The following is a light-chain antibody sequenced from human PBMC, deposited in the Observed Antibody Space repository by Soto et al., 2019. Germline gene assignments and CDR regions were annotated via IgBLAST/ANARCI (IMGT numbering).Light chain of an antibody. J-gene: IGKJ3*01. CDR3: HQFGSSPCT. V-gene: IGKV3-20*01. CDR2: GAS. CDR1: QTPRGNY. Sequence: EIVLTQTPGTLSLSPGESATLSSKASQTPRGNYFACYQQKVGKAPRLLVYGASLRAAGVPDRFSGGWSRTSGYLTSNRVEPEDFAVYYCHQFGSSPCTYGPGTRVYI.